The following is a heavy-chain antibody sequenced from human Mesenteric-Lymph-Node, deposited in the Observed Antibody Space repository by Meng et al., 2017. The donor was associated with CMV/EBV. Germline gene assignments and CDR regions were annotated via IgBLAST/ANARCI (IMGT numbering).Heavy chain of an antibody. J-gene: IGHJ4*02. CDR3: ARGRSAQVDY. CDR2: IFSGSVT. CDR1: GFPVINNY. Sequence: GESLKISCAASGFPVINNYMSWVRQAPGKGLEWVSVIFSGSVTYYADSVRGRFTISRDSSKNTLYLQMNSLRAEDTAVYYCARGRSAQVDYWGQGTLVPSPQ. D-gene: IGHD6-13*01. V-gene: IGHV3-53*01.